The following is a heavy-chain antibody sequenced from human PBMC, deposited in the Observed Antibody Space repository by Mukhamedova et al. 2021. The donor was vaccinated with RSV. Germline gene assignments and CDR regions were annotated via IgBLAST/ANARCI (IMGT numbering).Heavy chain of an antibody. V-gene: IGHV4-34*01. D-gene: IGHD5-12*01. Sequence: GKGLEWIGEINHSGSTNYNPSLKSRVTISVDTSKNQFSLKLSSVTAADTAVYYCAREPRLGIWWAFHYWGQGTLVTVSS. CDR2: INHSGST. CDR3: AREPRLGIWWAFHY. J-gene: IGHJ4*02.